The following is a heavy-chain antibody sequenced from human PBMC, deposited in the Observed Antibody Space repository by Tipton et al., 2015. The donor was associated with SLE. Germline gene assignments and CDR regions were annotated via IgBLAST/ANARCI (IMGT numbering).Heavy chain of an antibody. D-gene: IGHD3-16*01. CDR3: ARSAWGTSPGAFDV. Sequence: SLRLSCAASGFTFSSYGMHWVRQAPGKGLEWVAFIRYDGSNKYYADSVKGRFTISRDNSKNTLYLQMNSLRAEDTAVYYCARSAWGTSPGAFDVWGQGTMVTVSS. J-gene: IGHJ3*01. CDR1: GFTFSSYG. V-gene: IGHV3-30*02. CDR2: IRYDGSNK.